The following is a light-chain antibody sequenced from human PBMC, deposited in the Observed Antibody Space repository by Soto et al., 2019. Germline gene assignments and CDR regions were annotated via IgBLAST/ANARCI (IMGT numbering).Light chain of an antibody. CDR2: GNN. CDR3: QSYDTSLSGSVV. CDR1: SSNIGAGYD. V-gene: IGLV1-40*01. Sequence: QSVLTQPPSVSGAPGQRVTISCTGSSSNIGAGYDVHWYQQLPGTAPKLLIYGNNNRPSGAPDRFSGSKSGTSASLAITGLQAEDEADYYCQSYDTSLSGSVVFGGWTKLTVL. J-gene: IGLJ2*01.